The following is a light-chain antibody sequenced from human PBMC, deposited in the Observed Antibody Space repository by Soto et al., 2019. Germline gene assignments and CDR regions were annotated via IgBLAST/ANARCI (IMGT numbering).Light chain of an antibody. CDR2: DAS. CDR3: QQRSNWPLT. J-gene: IGKJ4*01. CDR1: QSVSSY. Sequence: PSQRATLSFRASQSVSSYLAWYQQKPGQAHRLLIYDASNRATGIPARFSGSGSGTDFTLAISGLEPEDLAVYYCQQRSNWPLTFGGVPKVDLK. V-gene: IGKV3-11*01.